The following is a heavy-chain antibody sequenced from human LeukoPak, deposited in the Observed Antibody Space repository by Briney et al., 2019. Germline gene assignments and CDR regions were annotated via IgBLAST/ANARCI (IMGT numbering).Heavy chain of an antibody. Sequence: PSETLSLTCTVSGGSISSYYWSWLRQPPGKGLEWIGYIYYSGSTNYNPSLKSRVTISVDTSKNQFSLKLSSVTAADTAVYYCARGYGYSGYIDYWGQGTLVTVSS. D-gene: IGHD5-12*01. V-gene: IGHV4-59*01. CDR3: ARGYGYSGYIDY. CDR1: GGSISSYY. CDR2: IYYSGST. J-gene: IGHJ4*02.